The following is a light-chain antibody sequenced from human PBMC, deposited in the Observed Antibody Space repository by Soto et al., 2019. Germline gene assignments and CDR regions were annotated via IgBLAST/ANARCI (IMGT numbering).Light chain of an antibody. CDR2: GAS. Sequence: EIVMTQSPATLSVSPGERTTLSCRASQSVSTILAWYQQKPGQAPRLLIYGASYRATGIPARFSGSGSGTDFTLTISSLEPEDFAVYYCQQRSNWPPWTFGQGTKVDIK. V-gene: IGKV3-11*01. CDR1: QSVSTI. J-gene: IGKJ1*01. CDR3: QQRSNWPPWT.